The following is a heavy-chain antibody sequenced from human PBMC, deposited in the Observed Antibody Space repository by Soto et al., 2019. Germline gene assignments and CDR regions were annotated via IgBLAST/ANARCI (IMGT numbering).Heavy chain of an antibody. V-gene: IGHV4-61*01. J-gene: IGHJ6*02. CDR1: GGSVSSGSYY. CDR3: ARGRRLSYGMDV. D-gene: IGHD3-10*01. CDR2: IYYSGST. Sequence: QVQLQESGPGLVKPSETLSLTCTVSGGSVSSGSYYWSWIRQPPGKGLEWIGYIYYSGSTNYNPYLKSRVTISVDTSKNQFSLKLSSVTAADTAVYYCARGRRLSYGMDVWGQGTTVTVSS.